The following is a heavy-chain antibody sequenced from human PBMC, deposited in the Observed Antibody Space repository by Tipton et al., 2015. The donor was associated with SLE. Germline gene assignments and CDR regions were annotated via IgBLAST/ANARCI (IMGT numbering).Heavy chain of an antibody. V-gene: IGHV4-31*03. CDR3: ARLVAAAGTRDAFDI. D-gene: IGHD2-15*01. Sequence: LRLSCTVSGGSISSGGYYWSWIRQHPGQGLEWIGYIYYSGSTYYNPSLKSRVTISVDTSKKQFSLKLSSVTAADTAVYYCARLVAAAGTRDAFDIWGQGTMVTVSS. CDR1: GGSISSGGYY. CDR2: IYYSGST. J-gene: IGHJ3*02.